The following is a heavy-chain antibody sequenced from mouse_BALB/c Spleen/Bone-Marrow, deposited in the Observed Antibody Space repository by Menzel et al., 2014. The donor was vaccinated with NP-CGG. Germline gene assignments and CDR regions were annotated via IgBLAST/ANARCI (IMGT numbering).Heavy chain of an antibody. V-gene: IGHV1-31*01. J-gene: IGHJ1*01. CDR1: GYSFTGYY. D-gene: IGHD1-1*01. CDR3: ASHYYGSSYWYFDV. CDR2: INPYNGAT. Sequence: EVKLVESGPELVKPGASVKISCKASGYSFTGYYMHWVKQSHVKSLEWIGRINPYNGATSYNQNFKDKTSLTVDKSPSTAYMELHSLTSEDSAVYYCASHYYGSSYWYFDVWGAGTTVTVSS.